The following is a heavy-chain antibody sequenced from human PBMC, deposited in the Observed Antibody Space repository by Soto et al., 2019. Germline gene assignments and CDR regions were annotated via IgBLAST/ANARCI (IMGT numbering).Heavy chain of an antibody. CDR1: GFTFSSYS. J-gene: IGHJ3*02. CDR2: ISSSSSYI. V-gene: IGHV3-21*01. D-gene: IGHD3-22*01. CDR3: ARGQYYYDREGAPEAFDI. Sequence: GGSLRLSCAASGFTFSSYSMNWVRQAPGKGLEWVSSISSSSSYIYYADSVKGRFTISRDNAKNSLYLQMNSLRAEDTAVYYCARGQYYYDREGAPEAFDIWGQGTMVTVSS.